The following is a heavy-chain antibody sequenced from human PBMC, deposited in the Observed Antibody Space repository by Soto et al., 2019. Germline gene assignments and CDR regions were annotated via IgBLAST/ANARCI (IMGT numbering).Heavy chain of an antibody. Sequence: PSETLSLTCAVYGGSFSGYYWSWIRQPPGKGLEWIGEINHSGSTNYNPSLKSRVTISVDTSKNQFSLKLSSVTAADTAVYYCARDPPLRYFDWLLPNYYYYGMGVWGQGTTVTVSS. J-gene: IGHJ6*02. CDR2: INHSGST. CDR3: ARDPPLRYFDWLLPNYYYYGMGV. D-gene: IGHD3-9*01. V-gene: IGHV4-34*01. CDR1: GGSFSGYY.